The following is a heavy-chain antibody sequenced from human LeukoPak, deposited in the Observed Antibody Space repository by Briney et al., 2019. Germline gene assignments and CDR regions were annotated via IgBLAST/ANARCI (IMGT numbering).Heavy chain of an antibody. CDR3: ARVRDDYSVDY. CDR1: GFTFSSYA. CDR2: ISYDGSNK. D-gene: IGHD5-24*01. V-gene: IGHV3-30*04. Sequence: PGGSLRLSCAASGFTFSSYAMHWVRQAPGKGLEWVVVISYDGSNKYYADSVKGRFTISRDNSKNTLYLQMNSLRAEDTAVYYCARVRDDYSVDYWGQGTLVTVSS. J-gene: IGHJ4*02.